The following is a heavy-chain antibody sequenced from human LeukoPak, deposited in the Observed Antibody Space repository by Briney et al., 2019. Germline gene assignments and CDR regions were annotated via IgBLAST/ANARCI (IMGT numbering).Heavy chain of an antibody. V-gene: IGHV3-23*01. J-gene: IGHJ4*02. CDR1: GFSFTNFW. Sequence: GGSLRLSCAVSGFSFTNFWMSWVRQAPGRGLEWVSVISGSGGSTYYADSVKGRFTISRDNSKNTLYLQMNSLRAEDTAVYYCAKNRGYSYGPEDYWGQGTLVTVSS. CDR3: AKNRGYSYGPEDY. D-gene: IGHD5-18*01. CDR2: ISGSGGST.